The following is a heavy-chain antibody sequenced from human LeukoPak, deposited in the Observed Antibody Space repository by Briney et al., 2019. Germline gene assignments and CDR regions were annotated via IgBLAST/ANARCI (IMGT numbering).Heavy chain of an antibody. J-gene: IGHJ4*02. CDR3: ARGLRYFDWLLPNYLDY. Sequence: GSLRLSCAASGFTFSSYGMHWVRQAPGKGLEWVSVIWYDGSNKYYADSVKGRFTISRDNSKNTLYLQMNSLRAEDTAVYYCARGLRYFDWLLPNYLDYWGQGTLVTVSS. V-gene: IGHV3-33*01. CDR2: IWYDGSNK. CDR1: GFTFSSYG. D-gene: IGHD3-9*01.